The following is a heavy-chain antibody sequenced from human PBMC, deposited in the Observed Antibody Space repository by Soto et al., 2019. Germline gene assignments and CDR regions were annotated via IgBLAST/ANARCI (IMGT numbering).Heavy chain of an antibody. D-gene: IGHD1-26*01. CDR3: ARLKNIVGASANFDY. J-gene: IGHJ4*02. Sequence: GSLRLSCTASGFSFSSYWMHRVRQAPGKGLVWVSRINTDGSSTSYADSVKGRFTISRDNAKNTLYLQMNSLRAEDTAVYYCARLKNIVGASANFDYWGQGTLVTVSS. V-gene: IGHV3-74*01. CDR2: INTDGSST. CDR1: GFSFSSYW.